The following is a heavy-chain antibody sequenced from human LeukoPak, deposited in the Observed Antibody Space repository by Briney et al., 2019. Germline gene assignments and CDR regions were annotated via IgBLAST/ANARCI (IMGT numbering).Heavy chain of an antibody. CDR1: GFTFSRYA. J-gene: IGHJ3*02. CDR3: ARDEGFLVAFDI. D-gene: IGHD3-10*01. Sequence: GGSLRLSCAASGFTFSRYAMSWVRQAPGKGLEWVSSIHSSGGGGKTYYADSVKGRFSISRDNSKNTLYLQMNSLRAEDTAVYYCARDEGFLVAFDIWGQGTMVTASS. CDR2: IHSSGGGGKT. V-gene: IGHV3-23*01.